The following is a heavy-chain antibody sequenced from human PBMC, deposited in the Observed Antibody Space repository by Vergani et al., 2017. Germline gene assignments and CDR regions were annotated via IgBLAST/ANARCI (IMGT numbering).Heavy chain of an antibody. CDR1: GFTFDDYG. CDR2: INWNGGST. V-gene: IGHV3-20*04. J-gene: IGHJ4*02. D-gene: IGHD3-10*01. Sequence: EVQLVESGGGVVRPGGSLRLSCAASGFTFDDYGMSWVRQAPGTGLEWVSGINWNGGSTGYADSVKGRFTIPRDNAKNSLYLKMNSLRAEDTALYYCARGVRDYDGSGSSYNFACWSQGTLLTVSS. CDR3: ARGVRDYDGSGSSYNFAC.